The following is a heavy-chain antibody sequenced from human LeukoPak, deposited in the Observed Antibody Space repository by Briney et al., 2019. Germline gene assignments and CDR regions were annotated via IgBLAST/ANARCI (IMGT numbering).Heavy chain of an antibody. CDR2: ISSSSSTI. D-gene: IGHD3-3*01. Sequence: PGGSLRLSCAASGFTFSSYSMNWVRQAPGKGLEWVSYISSSSSTICYADSVKGRFTISRDNAKNSLYLQMNSLRDEDTAVYYCARDYDFWSGYINDAFDIWGQGTMVTVSS. CDR1: GFTFSSYS. V-gene: IGHV3-48*02. J-gene: IGHJ3*02. CDR3: ARDYDFWSGYINDAFDI.